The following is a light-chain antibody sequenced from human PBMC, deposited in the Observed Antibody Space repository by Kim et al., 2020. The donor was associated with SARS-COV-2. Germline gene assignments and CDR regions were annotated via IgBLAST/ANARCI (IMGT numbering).Light chain of an antibody. J-gene: IGKJ1*01. Sequence: ASVGDRVTITCRASHAISHYLAWYQQKPGKVPQLLIYAASTLQSGVPSRFSGSGSGTDFTLTISSLQPEDVATYYCQKYDIAPWTFGQGTKVDIK. V-gene: IGKV1-27*01. CDR3: QKYDIAPWT. CDR1: HAISHY. CDR2: AAS.